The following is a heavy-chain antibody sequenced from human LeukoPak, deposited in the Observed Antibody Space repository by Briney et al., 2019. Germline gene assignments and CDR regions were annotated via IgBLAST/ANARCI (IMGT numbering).Heavy chain of an antibody. CDR1: GGSISSYY. Sequence: SETLSLTCTVSGGSISSYYWTWIRQPPGKGLEWIGYIYYSGSTNYNPSLKSRVTISVDTSKNQFSLKLSSVTAADTAVYYCARQGRGYGGNSDYWGQGTLVTVSS. V-gene: IGHV4-59*08. D-gene: IGHD4-23*01. CDR3: ARQGRGYGGNSDY. J-gene: IGHJ4*02. CDR2: IYYSGST.